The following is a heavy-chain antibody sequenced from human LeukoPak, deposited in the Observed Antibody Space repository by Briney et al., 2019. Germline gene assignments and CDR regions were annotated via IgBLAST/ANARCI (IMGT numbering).Heavy chain of an antibody. J-gene: IGHJ4*02. CDR1: GFSFSTYS. Sequence: GGSLRLSCAASGFSFSTYSMNWVRQAPGKGLEWVSYITGDTSTIYYADSVKGRFTISRDNTENSLYLQTNSLRAEDTAVYYCARRFDLWGQGTLVTVSS. CDR3: ARRFDL. V-gene: IGHV3-48*01. CDR2: ITGDTSTI.